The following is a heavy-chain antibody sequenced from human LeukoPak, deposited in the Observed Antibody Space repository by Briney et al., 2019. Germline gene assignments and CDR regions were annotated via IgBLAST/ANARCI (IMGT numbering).Heavy chain of an antibody. D-gene: IGHD3-22*01. CDR3: ARPVGGGSKAYYDSSGYYSLNY. CDR1: GYSFTSYW. J-gene: IGHJ4*02. V-gene: IGHV5-51*01. Sequence: PGESLKISCKGSGYSFTSYWIGWVRQMPGKGLEWVGIIYPGDSDTRYGPSFRGKVSISAVKSISTAYLQWSSLKASDTAMYYCARPVGGGSKAYYDSSGYYSLNYWGQGTLVTVSS. CDR2: IYPGDSDT.